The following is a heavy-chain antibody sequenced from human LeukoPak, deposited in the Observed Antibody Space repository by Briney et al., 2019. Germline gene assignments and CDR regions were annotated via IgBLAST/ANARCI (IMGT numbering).Heavy chain of an antibody. D-gene: IGHD6-19*01. CDR1: GFTFSSYA. CDR3: AKDQGSGSGWYFDY. CDR2: ISVSGGRT. Sequence: GGSLRLSCVVSGFTFSSYAMSWVRQAPGKGLEWVSAISVSGGRTYNADSVKGRFTISRDNPKNTLFLQMNSLRAEDTAVYYCAKDQGSGSGWYFDYWGQGTLVTVSS. V-gene: IGHV3-23*01. J-gene: IGHJ4*02.